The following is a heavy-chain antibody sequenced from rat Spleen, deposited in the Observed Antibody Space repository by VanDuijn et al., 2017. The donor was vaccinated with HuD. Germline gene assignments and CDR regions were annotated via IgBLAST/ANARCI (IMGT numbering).Heavy chain of an antibody. D-gene: IGHD1-9*01. J-gene: IGHJ2*01. Sequence: EVQLQESGPGPVKPSQSLSLTCSVTGYSITSSYTWNWIRKFPGNKMEWIGHIRDSGSTSYNPSLKSRISIIRDTSKNQFFLQLNSVTTEDTATYYCASTYYGYTSFDYWGQGVMVTVSS. V-gene: IGHV3-1*01. CDR3: ASTYYGYTSFDY. CDR1: GYSITSSY. CDR2: IRDSGST.